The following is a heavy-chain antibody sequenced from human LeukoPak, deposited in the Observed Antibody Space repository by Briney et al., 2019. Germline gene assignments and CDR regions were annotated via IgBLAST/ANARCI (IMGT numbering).Heavy chain of an antibody. J-gene: IGHJ4*02. CDR1: GYTFTSYG. CDR3: AKDKITLAAAAFYYFDY. CDR2: ISAYNGNT. Sequence: ASVKVSCKASGYTFTSYGISWVRQAPGQGLEWMGWISAYNGNTNYAQKLQGRVTITTDTSTSTAYMELRSLRSDDTAVYYCAKDKITLAAAAFYYFDYWGQGTLVTVSS. V-gene: IGHV1-18*01. D-gene: IGHD6-13*01.